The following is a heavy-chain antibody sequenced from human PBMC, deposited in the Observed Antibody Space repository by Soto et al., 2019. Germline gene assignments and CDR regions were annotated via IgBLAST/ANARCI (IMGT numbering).Heavy chain of an antibody. J-gene: IGHJ5*02. V-gene: IGHV4-31*03. Sequence: SETLSLTCTVSGGSISSGGYYWSWIRQHPGKGLEWIGYIYYSGSTYYNPSLKSRVTISVDTSKNQFSLKLSSVTAADTAVYYCARVGPYYYDSSGYYLSNWFDPWGQGTLVTVSS. CDR2: IYYSGST. CDR1: GGSISSGGYY. D-gene: IGHD3-22*01. CDR3: ARVGPYYYDSSGYYLSNWFDP.